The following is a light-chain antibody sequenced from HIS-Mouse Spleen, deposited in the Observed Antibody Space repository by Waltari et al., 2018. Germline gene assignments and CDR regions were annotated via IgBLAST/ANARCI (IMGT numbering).Light chain of an antibody. J-gene: IGLJ2*01. Sequence: QSALTQPASVSGSPGQSITISCTGTSSHVGCYNLVSWYQQHPGEAPKLMLYEGSKRTAGLSNRFSGSKSGNTASLRRSGLQAEDEADYYSCSYAGSSTVVFGGGTELTVL. V-gene: IGLV2-23*03. CDR1: SSHVGCYNL. CDR2: EGS. CDR3: CSYAGSSTVV.